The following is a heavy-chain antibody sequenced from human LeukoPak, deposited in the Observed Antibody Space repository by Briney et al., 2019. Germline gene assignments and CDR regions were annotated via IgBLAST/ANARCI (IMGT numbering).Heavy chain of an antibody. Sequence: SGPTLVNPTQTLTLTCTVSGFSRRTSGMRASWIRQPPGKALEWLARIDWDDDKFYSTSLKTRLTISKDTSKNQVVLTMTNMDPVDTATYYCARSPDDGDYFDYWGQGTLVTVSS. CDR1: GFSRRTSGMR. CDR3: ARSPDDGDYFDY. J-gene: IGHJ4*02. V-gene: IGHV2-70*04. D-gene: IGHD4-17*01. CDR2: IDWDDDK.